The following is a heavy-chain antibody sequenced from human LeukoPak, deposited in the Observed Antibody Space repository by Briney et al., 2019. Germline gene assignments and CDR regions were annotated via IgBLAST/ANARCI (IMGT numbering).Heavy chain of an antibody. CDR3: ALQIAVAGYDAYDI. J-gene: IGHJ3*02. CDR2: VYPSDSDT. CDR1: GYSFTSYW. D-gene: IGHD6-19*01. V-gene: IGHV5-51*01. Sequence: GESLKISCKGSGYSFTSYWIGWVRQMPGKGLEWMGIVYPSDSDTRYSPSFQGQVTISADKSISSTFLQWSSLKAADTAMYYCALQIAVAGYDAYDIWGQGTMVTVSS.